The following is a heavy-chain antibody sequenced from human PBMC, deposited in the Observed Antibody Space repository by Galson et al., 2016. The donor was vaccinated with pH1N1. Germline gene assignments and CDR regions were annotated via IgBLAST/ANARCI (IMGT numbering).Heavy chain of an antibody. J-gene: IGHJ3*01. Sequence: SLRLSCAASGFSFSHYYMGCIRQAPGKGLEWISYISGSDTTIYYADSVRGRFTISRDNAQNSLYLHMNSLRAEDTAVYYCARDHFGWAFDVWGQGTMVTVSP. CDR2: ISGSDTTI. CDR1: GFSFSHYY. V-gene: IGHV3-11*01. CDR3: ARDHFGWAFDV. D-gene: IGHD3-10*01.